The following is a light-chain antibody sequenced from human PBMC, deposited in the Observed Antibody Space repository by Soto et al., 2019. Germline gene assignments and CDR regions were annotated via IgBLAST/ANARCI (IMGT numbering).Light chain of an antibody. CDR2: ANS. CDR1: TSNIGAGYD. J-gene: IGLJ1*01. Sequence: VLTQPPSVSGAPGQRVIVSCTGSTSNIGAGYDVHWYQQLPGTSPKLLIFANSNRPSGVPDRFSASRSGSSASLTITGLQAEDEADYYCKSYDTSLSGSYVFGSGTKVTVL. CDR3: KSYDTSLSGSYV. V-gene: IGLV1-40*01.